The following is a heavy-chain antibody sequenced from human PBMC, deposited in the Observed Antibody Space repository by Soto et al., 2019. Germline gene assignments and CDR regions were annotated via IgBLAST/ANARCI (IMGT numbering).Heavy chain of an antibody. CDR1: GGSISSGGTGSY. CDR2: IYYTGNT. CDR3: ASGHDAYKVRY. V-gene: IGHV4-31*03. Sequence: QVQLQESGPGLVKPSQTLSLTCTVSGGSISSGGTGSYWTWIRQLPGKGLEWIGYIYYTGNTYYNPPLKNRPTISIDTSENQFSLKLTSVTAADPAVYFCASGHDAYKVRYWGQGTLVTVSS. D-gene: IGHD1-1*01. J-gene: IGHJ4*02.